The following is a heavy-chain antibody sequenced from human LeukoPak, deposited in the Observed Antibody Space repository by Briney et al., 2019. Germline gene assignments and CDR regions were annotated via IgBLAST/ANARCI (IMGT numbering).Heavy chain of an antibody. CDR1: GGSFSGYY. V-gene: IGHV4-34*01. Sequence: SETLSLTCAVYGGSFSGYYWSWIRQPPGKGLEWIGSIYFSGGTYYNASLKSRVTISVDTSKNQFSLKLSSVTAADTAVYYCARQTGSGLFSLPGGQGTLVTVSS. CDR3: ARQTGSGLFSLP. D-gene: IGHD3-10*01. CDR2: IYFSGGT. J-gene: IGHJ4*02.